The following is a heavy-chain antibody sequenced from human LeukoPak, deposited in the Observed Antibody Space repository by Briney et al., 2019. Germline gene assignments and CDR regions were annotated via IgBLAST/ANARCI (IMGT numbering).Heavy chain of an antibody. Sequence: ASVKVSCKASGGTFSSYAISWVRQAPGQGLEWMGGIIPIFGTANYAQKFQGRVTITADESTSTAYMELSRLRSDDTAVYYCATCLVAAVSRGFDPWGQGTLVTVSS. CDR2: IIPIFGTA. V-gene: IGHV1-69*13. D-gene: IGHD2-2*01. CDR3: ATCLVAAVSRGFDP. J-gene: IGHJ5*02. CDR1: GGTFSSYA.